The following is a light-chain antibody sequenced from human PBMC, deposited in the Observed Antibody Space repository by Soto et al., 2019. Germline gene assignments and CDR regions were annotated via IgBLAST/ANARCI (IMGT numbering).Light chain of an antibody. CDR3: AAWDDSLNGLV. CDR1: TSNIGSNI. V-gene: IGLV1-44*01. Sequence: QSVLTQPPSGSGTPGQRITSSCSGRTSNIGSNIVAWYQRLPGTAPKLLIYDNNQRPSGVPDRFFGSKSGTSASLAISGLQPDHASHYYCAAWDDSLNGLVFGGGTKLTVL. J-gene: IGLJ3*02. CDR2: DNN.